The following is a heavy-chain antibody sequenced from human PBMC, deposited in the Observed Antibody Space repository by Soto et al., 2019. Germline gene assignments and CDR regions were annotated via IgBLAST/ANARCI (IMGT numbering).Heavy chain of an antibody. CDR3: AKDLIVYSSGWLDY. J-gene: IGHJ4*02. CDR1: GFTFSSYG. D-gene: IGHD6-19*01. V-gene: IGHV3-30*18. Sequence: PGGSLRLSCAASGFTFSSYGMHWVRQAPGKGLEWVAVISHDGSNKYYADSVKGRFTISRDNSKNTLYLQMNSLRAEDTAVYYCAKDLIVYSSGWLDYWGQGTLVTVSS. CDR2: ISHDGSNK.